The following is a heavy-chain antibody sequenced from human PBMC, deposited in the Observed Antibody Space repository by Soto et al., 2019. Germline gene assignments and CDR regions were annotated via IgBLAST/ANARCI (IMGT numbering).Heavy chain of an antibody. D-gene: IGHD5-18*01. CDR2: IIPIFGTA. CDR3: ARDPQNPRGYSYGYDYYGMDV. V-gene: IGHV1-69*13. CDR1: GGTFSSYA. J-gene: IGHJ6*02. Sequence: GASVKVSCKASGGTFSSYAISWVRQAPGQGLEWMGGIIPIFGTANYAQKFQGRVTITADESTSTAYMELSSLRSEDTAVYYCARDPQNPRGYSYGYDYYGMDVWGQGTTVTAP.